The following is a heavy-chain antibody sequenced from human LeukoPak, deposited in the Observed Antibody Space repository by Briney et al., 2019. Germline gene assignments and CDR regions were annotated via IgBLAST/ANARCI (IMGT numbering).Heavy chain of an antibody. CDR1: GGSINSYY. CDR2: IFYSGST. D-gene: IGHD6-6*01. Sequence: PSGTLSLTCTVSGGSINSYYWSWIRQPPGKGLEWIGYIFYSGSTNYNPSLQSRVTISVDTSRNQFSLNLSSVTAADTAVYYCARGPTRQYFDSWGRGTLVTVSS. CDR3: ARGPTRQYFDS. V-gene: IGHV4-59*01. J-gene: IGHJ4*02.